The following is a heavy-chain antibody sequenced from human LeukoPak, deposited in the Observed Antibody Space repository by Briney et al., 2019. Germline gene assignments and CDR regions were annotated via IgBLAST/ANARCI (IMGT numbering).Heavy chain of an antibody. CDR3: ARDQRVATINNWFDP. V-gene: IGHV1-2*02. CDR1: GYTFTGYY. J-gene: IGHJ5*02. D-gene: IGHD5-12*01. Sequence: ASVKVSCKASGYTFTGYYMHWVRQAPGQGLEWMGWINPNSGGTNYAQKFQGRVTMTRDTSISTAYMELSRLRSDDTAVYYCARDQRVATINNWFDPWGQGTLVTVSS. CDR2: INPNSGGT.